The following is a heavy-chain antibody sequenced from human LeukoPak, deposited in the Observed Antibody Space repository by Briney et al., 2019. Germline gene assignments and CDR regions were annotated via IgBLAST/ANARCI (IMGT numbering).Heavy chain of an antibody. D-gene: IGHD6-6*01. V-gene: IGHV6-1*01. CDR3: ARAYSSSSRSYYYYYYGMDV. CDR1: GDSVSSNSAA. CDR2: TYYRSKWYN. Sequence: SQTLSLTCAISGDSVSSNSAAWNWIGQSPSRGLEWLGRTYYRSKWYNDYAVSVKSRITINPDTSKNQFSLQLNSVTPEDTAVYYCARAYSSSSRSYYYYYYGMDVWGQGTTVTVSS. J-gene: IGHJ6*02.